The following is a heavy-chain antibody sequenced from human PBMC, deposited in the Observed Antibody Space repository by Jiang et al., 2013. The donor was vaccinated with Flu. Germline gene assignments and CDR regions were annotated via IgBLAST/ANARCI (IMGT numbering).Heavy chain of an antibody. CDR3: ARDAGDVFRADAFDI. J-gene: IGHJ3*02. CDR1: SISSYY. D-gene: IGHD7-27*01. CDR2: IYYSGST. Sequence: SISSYYWSWIRQPPGKGLEWIGYIYYSGSTNYNPSLKSRVTISVDTSKNQFSLKLSSVTAADTAVYYCARDAGDVFRADAFDIWGQGTMVTISS. V-gene: IGHV4-59*01.